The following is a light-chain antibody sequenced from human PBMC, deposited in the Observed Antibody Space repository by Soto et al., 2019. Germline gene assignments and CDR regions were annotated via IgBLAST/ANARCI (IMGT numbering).Light chain of an antibody. Sequence: QSALTQPASVSGSPGQSIAISCTGTRSDVGAYNYVSWYQQHPGKAPKLMISEVTNRPSGVSDRFSGSKSGNTASLTISGLQAEDEADYYCSSYAGSSTWVFGGGTKLTVL. CDR2: EVT. CDR3: SSYAGSSTWV. CDR1: RSDVGAYNY. J-gene: IGLJ3*02. V-gene: IGLV2-14*01.